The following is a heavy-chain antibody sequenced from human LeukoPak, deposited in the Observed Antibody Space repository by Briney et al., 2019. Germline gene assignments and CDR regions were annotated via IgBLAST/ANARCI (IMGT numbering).Heavy chain of an antibody. CDR1: GYTFTSYG. D-gene: IGHD3-22*01. V-gene: IGHV1-18*01. CDR3: ARGGSSGYYGAYFDY. Sequence: ASVKVSCKASGYTFTSYGISWVRQAPGQGLEWMGWISAYNGNTNYAQMLQGRVTMTTDTSTSTAYMELRSLRSDDTAVYYCARGGSSGYYGAYFDYWGQGTLDTVSS. CDR2: ISAYNGNT. J-gene: IGHJ4*02.